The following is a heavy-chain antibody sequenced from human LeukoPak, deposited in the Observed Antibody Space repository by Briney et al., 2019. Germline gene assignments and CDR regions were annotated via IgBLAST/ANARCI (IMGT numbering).Heavy chain of an antibody. CDR1: GFTFDDYA. CDR2: ISWNSGSM. D-gene: IGHD1-26*01. J-gene: IGHJ4*02. CDR3: AKDYSVGATHGGIDY. Sequence: AGGSLSLSCAASGFTFDDYAMHWVRKPQGKGMGWASVISWNSGSMGYADSVKGRFTISRDNAKNSLYLQMNSLRAEDTALYYCAKDYSVGATHGGIDYWGQGTLVTVSS. V-gene: IGHV3-9*01.